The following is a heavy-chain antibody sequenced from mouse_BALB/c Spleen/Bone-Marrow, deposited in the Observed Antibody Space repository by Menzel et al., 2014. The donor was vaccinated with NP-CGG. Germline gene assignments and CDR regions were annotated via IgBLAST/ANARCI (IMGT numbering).Heavy chain of an antibody. J-gene: IGHJ4*01. D-gene: IGHD1-2*01. V-gene: IGHV5-17*02. CDR3: ARKDYFGYAAMYY. CDR1: GFTFSSFG. CDR2: ISGGRSII. Sequence: DVQLQESGGGLVKPGGSRQLSCAASGFTFSSFGMHWVRQAPEKGLEWVAYISGGRSIIYYADTVKGRFTISRDNPKNTLFRQMTSLRSEDTAIYYCARKDYFGYAAMYYLGQGXSVTVSS.